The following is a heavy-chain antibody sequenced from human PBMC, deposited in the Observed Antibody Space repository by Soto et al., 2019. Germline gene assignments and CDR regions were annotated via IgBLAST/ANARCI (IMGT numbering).Heavy chain of an antibody. CDR1: GGSISSYY. V-gene: IGHV4-59*12. CDR2: IYYSGST. J-gene: IGHJ6*03. Sequence: SETLSLTCTVSGGSISSYYWSWIRQPPGKGLEWIGYIYYSGSTNYNPSLKSRVTISVDTSKNQFSLKLSSVTAADTAVYYCARERDYDYYMDVWGKGTTVTVSS. CDR3: ARERDYDYYMDV.